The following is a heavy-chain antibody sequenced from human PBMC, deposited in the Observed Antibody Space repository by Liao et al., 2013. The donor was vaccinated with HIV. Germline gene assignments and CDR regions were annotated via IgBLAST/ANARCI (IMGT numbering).Heavy chain of an antibody. Sequence: QLQLQESGPGLVKPSETLSLMCSVSGASVDTYNQYWAWIRQPPGKGLEWIGSIYYSGRTDKNPSLKSRVSISLDTSRNHFSLKLSSVRAADTARYYCATAGKESAYDSSGQYQWYYYYMDVLGRLGPRSPSH. V-gene: IGHV4-39*07. J-gene: IGHJ6*03. CDR1: GASVDTYNQY. CDR3: ATAGKESAYDSSGQYQWYYYYMDV. D-gene: IGHD3-22*01. CDR2: IYYSGRT.